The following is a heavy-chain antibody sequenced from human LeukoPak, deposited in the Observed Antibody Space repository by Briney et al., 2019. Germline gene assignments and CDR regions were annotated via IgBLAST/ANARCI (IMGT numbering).Heavy chain of an antibody. CDR1: GFTFSSFA. Sequence: HAGGSLRLSCAASGFTFSSFAMSWVRQAPGQGLEWVSSISSTAATTYYADSVRGRFTISRDNAMNTLYLQLSSLRVEDTAVYYCARHSRYSSGWYGREGYYYGMDVWGQGTTVTVSS. CDR2: ISSTAATT. J-gene: IGHJ6*02. CDR3: ARHSRYSSGWYGREGYYYGMDV. V-gene: IGHV3-23*01. D-gene: IGHD6-19*01.